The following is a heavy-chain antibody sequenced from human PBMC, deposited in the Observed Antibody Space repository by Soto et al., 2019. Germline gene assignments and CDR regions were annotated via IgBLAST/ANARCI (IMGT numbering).Heavy chain of an antibody. J-gene: IGHJ4*02. CDR1: GGSFSGYY. V-gene: IGHV4-34*01. CDR2: INHSGST. Sequence: SETLSLTCAVYGGSFSGYYWSWIRQPPGKGLEWIGEINHSGSTNYNPSLKSRVTISVDTSKNQFSLKLSSVTAADTAVYYCARVFLTKGDVGPLDYWGQGTLVTVSS. CDR3: ARVFLTKGDVGPLDY. D-gene: IGHD2-21*02.